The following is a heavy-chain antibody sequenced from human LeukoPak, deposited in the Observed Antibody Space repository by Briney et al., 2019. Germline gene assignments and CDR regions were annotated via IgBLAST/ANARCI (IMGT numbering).Heavy chain of an antibody. CDR1: GFTFSSYS. Sequence: GGSLRLSYAAYGFTFSSYSMNWVRQAPGKGLEWVSYISSSSSTIYYADSVKGRFTISRANAKNSLYLQMNSLRAEDTAVYYCARSPGGTYYYYYMDVWGKGTTVTVSS. J-gene: IGHJ6*03. CDR2: ISSSSSTI. CDR3: ARSPGGTYYYYYMDV. V-gene: IGHV3-48*04. D-gene: IGHD3-10*01.